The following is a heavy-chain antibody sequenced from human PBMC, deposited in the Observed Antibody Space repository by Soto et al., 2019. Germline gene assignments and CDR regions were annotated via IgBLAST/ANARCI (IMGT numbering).Heavy chain of an antibody. V-gene: IGHV1-46*03. Sequence: QVQLVQSGAEVKKPGASVKVSYKASGYTFTSYYMHWVQQAPGQGLEWMGIINPSGGSTSYAQKFQGRVTMTRDTSTSTVYMELSSLRSEDTAVYYCARETIPPSTTADYYYYMDVWGKGTTVTVSS. CDR1: GYTFTSYY. J-gene: IGHJ6*03. D-gene: IGHD4-4*01. CDR2: INPSGGST. CDR3: ARETIPPSTTADYYYYMDV.